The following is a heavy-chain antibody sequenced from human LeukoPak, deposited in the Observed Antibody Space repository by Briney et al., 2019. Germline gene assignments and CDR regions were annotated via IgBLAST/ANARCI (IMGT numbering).Heavy chain of an antibody. CDR1: GFTFSSYG. V-gene: IGHV3-33*01. D-gene: IGHD3-22*01. CDR3: ARGLLRYDSSGYYLAY. J-gene: IGHJ4*02. CDR2: IWYDGSNK. Sequence: GGSLRLSCAASGFTFSSYGMHWVRQAPGKGLEWVAVIWYDGSNKYYADSVKGRFTISRDNSKNTLYLQMNGLRAEDTAVYYCARGLLRYDSSGYYLAYWGQGTLVTVSS.